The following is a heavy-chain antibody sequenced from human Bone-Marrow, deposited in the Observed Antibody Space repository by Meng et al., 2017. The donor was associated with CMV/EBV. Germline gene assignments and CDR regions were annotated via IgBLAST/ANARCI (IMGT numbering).Heavy chain of an antibody. Sequence: GESLKISCAASGFTFSSYGMHWVRQAPGKGLEWVAVIWYDGSNKYYADSVKGRFTISRDNSKNTLYLQMNSLRAEDTAVYYCAKGGYSGYRSADYWGQGTLDPVSS. CDR2: IWYDGSNK. V-gene: IGHV3-33*06. D-gene: IGHD5-12*01. CDR3: AKGGYSGYRSADY. J-gene: IGHJ4*02. CDR1: GFTFSSYG.